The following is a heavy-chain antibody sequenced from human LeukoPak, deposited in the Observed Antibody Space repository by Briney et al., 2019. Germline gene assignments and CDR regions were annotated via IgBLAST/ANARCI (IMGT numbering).Heavy chain of an antibody. D-gene: IGHD3-9*01. CDR2: IYTSGST. CDR1: GGSISSGSYY. CDR3: AREEEIRYFDWLQYYNWFDP. Sequence: SQTLSLTCTVSGGSISSGSYYWSWIRPPPGKGLEWIGRIYTSGSTNYNPPPKGRVTITVDTSKNQLSLKLSSVTAADTAVDYCAREEEIRYFDWLQYYNWFDPWGQGTLVTVSS. V-gene: IGHV4-61*02. J-gene: IGHJ5*02.